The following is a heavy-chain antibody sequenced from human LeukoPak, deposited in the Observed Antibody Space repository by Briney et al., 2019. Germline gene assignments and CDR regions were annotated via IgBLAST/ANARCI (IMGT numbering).Heavy chain of an antibody. V-gene: IGHV1-69*10. Sequence: GASVKVSCKASGGTFSSYAISWVRQAPGQGLEWMGGIIPILGTANYAQKFQGRVTITADKSTSTAYMELSSLRSEDTAVYYCASPGPYDFWSGYVSHAFDIWGQGTMVTVSS. CDR1: GGTFSSYA. CDR2: IIPILGTA. CDR3: ASPGPYDFWSGYVSHAFDI. D-gene: IGHD3-3*01. J-gene: IGHJ3*02.